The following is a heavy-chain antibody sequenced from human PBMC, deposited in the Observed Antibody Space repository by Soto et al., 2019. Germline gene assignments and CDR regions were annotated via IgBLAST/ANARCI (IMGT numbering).Heavy chain of an antibody. V-gene: IGHV3-23*01. J-gene: IGHJ4*02. CDR3: ARESEH. CDR2: ITGSAGGT. CDR1: GLTFSNYA. Sequence: GSLILSFAASGLTFSNYAMSWVRQAPGKGLEWVSTITGSAGGTYYADSMKGRSTISRDNSKSTLYLQMYSLRVEDTAVYYCARESEHWGQGTLVTVYS. D-gene: IGHD1-1*01.